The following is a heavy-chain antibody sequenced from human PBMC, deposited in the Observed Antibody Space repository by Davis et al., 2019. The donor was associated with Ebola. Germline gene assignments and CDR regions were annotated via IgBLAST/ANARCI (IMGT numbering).Heavy chain of an antibody. V-gene: IGHV4-30-2*01. Sequence: SETLSLTCAVSGGSISSGGYSWSWIRQPPGKGPEWIGYIYHSGSTYYNPSLKSRVTISVDKSKNQFSLKLSSVTAADTAVYYCARDLRGYDSGGDYWGQGTLVTVSS. J-gene: IGHJ4*02. D-gene: IGHD5-12*01. CDR3: ARDLRGYDSGGDY. CDR1: GGSISSGGYS. CDR2: IYHSGST.